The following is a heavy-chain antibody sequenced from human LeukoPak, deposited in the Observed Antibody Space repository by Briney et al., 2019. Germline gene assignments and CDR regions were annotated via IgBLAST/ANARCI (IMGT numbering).Heavy chain of an antibody. V-gene: IGHV3-30*04. J-gene: IGHJ4*02. CDR3: ARESGRIDSSGYYQSHYFDY. D-gene: IGHD3-22*01. CDR2: ISYDGSNK. CDR1: GSTFSSYA. Sequence: GGSLRLSCAASGSTFSSYAMHWVRQAPGKGLEWVAVISYDGSNKYYADSVKGRFTISRDNSKNTRYLQMNSLRAEDTAVYYCARESGRIDSSGYYQSHYFDYWGQGTLVTVSS.